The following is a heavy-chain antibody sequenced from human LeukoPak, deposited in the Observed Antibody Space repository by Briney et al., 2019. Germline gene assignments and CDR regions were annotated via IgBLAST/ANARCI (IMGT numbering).Heavy chain of an antibody. V-gene: IGHV3-30*02. J-gene: IGHJ4*02. Sequence: PGGSLRLSCAVSRSTFSSHGMHWVRQAPGKGLEWVAFIRPDGGDKYYADSVKGRFTVSRDNSKNTLYLQMSSLRAEDTAVYYCAPGPHGGIFVYWGQGTLVTVSS. CDR3: APGPHGGIFVY. CDR1: RSTFSSHG. CDR2: IRPDGGDK. D-gene: IGHD3-16*01.